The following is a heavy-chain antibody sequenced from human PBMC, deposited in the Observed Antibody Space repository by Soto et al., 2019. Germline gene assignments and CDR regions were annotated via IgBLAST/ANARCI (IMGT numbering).Heavy chain of an antibody. CDR1: GGTFSSYA. V-gene: IGHV1-69*13. CDR2: IIPIFGTA. Sequence: SVKVSCKASGGTFSSYAISWVRQAPGQGLEWMRGIIPIFGTANYAQKFQGRVTITADESTSTAYMELSSLRSEDTAVYYCARAPNRGVVTPGGMDVWGQGTTVTV. D-gene: IGHD2-21*02. J-gene: IGHJ6*02. CDR3: ARAPNRGVVTPGGMDV.